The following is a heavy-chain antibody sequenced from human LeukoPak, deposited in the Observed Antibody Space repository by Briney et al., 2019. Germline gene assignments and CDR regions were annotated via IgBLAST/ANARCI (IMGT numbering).Heavy chain of an antibody. J-gene: IGHJ4*02. D-gene: IGHD2-2*01. CDR1: GFTFSSYA. CDR3: AKEGLSIVVVAAAPFDY. CDR2: ISGSGGNT. Sequence: PGGSLRLSCAASGFTFSSYAMSWVSQGPGKGLEWVSAISGSGGNTYYADSVKGRFTISRDNSKNTLYLQMNSLRAEDTAVYYCAKEGLSIVVVAAAPFDYWGQGTLVTVSS. V-gene: IGHV3-23*01.